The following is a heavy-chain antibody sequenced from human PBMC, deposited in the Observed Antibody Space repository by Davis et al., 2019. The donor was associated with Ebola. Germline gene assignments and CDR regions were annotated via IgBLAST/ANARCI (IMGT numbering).Heavy chain of an antibody. CDR1: GGTFNTYA. J-gene: IGHJ6*03. D-gene: IGHD6-19*01. CDR2: IIPILGTP. Sequence: SVKVSCKTSGGTFNTYAFSWVRQAPGQGLEWMGGIIPILGTPNYAQKFQDRVTITADKSTSTAYMDLSSLRSEDTAVYYCAKCSGWSPGGYYYYYMDVWGKGTTVTVSS. CDR3: AKCSGWSPGGYYYYYMDV. V-gene: IGHV1-69*10.